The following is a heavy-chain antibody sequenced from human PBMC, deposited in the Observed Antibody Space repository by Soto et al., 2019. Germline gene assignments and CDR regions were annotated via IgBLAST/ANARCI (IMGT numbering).Heavy chain of an antibody. CDR3: ARDVGLAEVDDAFDI. CDR2: ISSSSSTI. CDR1: GFTFSSYS. Sequence: PGGSLRLSCAASGFTFSSYSMNWVRQAPGKGLEWVSYISSSSSTIYYADSVKGRFTISRDNAKNSLYLQMNSLRAEDTAVYYCARDVGLAEVDDAFDIWGQGTMVTVSS. V-gene: IGHV3-48*01. J-gene: IGHJ3*02. D-gene: IGHD1-26*01.